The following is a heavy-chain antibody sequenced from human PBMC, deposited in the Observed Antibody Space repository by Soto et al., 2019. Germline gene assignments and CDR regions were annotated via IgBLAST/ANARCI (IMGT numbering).Heavy chain of an antibody. J-gene: IGHJ5*02. CDR1: GYTFSTYG. Sequence: QVQLVQSGAEVKKPGASVKVSCKASGYTFSTYGFSWVRQAPGQGLEWMGWIGADNGDTNYAQNXXGXXTMTTDTSTTTSYMELRSLTSYDTAVYFCARDWKGAEGFDPWGQGTLVTVSS. CDR3: ARDWKGAEGFDP. CDR2: IGADNGDT. V-gene: IGHV1-18*01. D-gene: IGHD1-1*01.